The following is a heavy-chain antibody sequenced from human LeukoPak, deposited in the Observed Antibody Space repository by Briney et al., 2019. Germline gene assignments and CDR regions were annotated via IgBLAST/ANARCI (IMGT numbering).Heavy chain of an antibody. CDR3: ARHSPYYYDVSGYYGAFDI. V-gene: IGHV1-69*13. D-gene: IGHD3-22*01. CDR1: GGTFSSYA. CDR2: IIPIFGTA. J-gene: IGHJ3*02. Sequence: SVKVSCKASGGTFSSYAISWVRQAPGQGLEWMGGIIPIFGTANYAQKFQGRVTITADESTSTAYMELSSLRSEDTAVYYCARHSPYYYDVSGYYGAFDICGQGTMVTVSS.